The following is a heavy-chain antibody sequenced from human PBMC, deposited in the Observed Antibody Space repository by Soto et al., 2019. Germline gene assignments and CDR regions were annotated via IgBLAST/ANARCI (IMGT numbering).Heavy chain of an antibody. D-gene: IGHD6-13*01. CDR1: GGTFSTYT. CDR2: ILPMLDIT. J-gene: IGHJ3*02. Sequence: QVQLVQSGAEVKKPGSSVKVSCKASGGTFSTYTVVWVRQAPGQGLEWMGRILPMLDITNSAQRFQGRVTMTADKSTSIAYLELTSLRSEDTAVYYCSLGSWSAETFDIWGRGTMVTVSS. CDR3: SLGSWSAETFDI. V-gene: IGHV1-69*02.